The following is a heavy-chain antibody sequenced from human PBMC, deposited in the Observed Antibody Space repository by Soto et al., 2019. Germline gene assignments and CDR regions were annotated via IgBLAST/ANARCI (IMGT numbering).Heavy chain of an antibody. D-gene: IGHD1-26*01. J-gene: IGHJ4*02. CDR2: ISGNGGRR. Sequence: PGGSLRLSCTASGFTFISYAMSWVRQAPGKGLEWVSSISGNGGRRYYADSVKGRFTISRDNPKNTLYLQMKSLRAEDTAVYYCAKDRSGSPFDYWGQGTLVTVSS. CDR1: GFTFISYA. CDR3: AKDRSGSPFDY. V-gene: IGHV3-23*01.